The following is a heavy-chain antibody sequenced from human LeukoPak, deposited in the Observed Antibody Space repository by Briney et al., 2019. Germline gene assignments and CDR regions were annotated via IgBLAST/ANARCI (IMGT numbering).Heavy chain of an antibody. D-gene: IGHD5-12*01. Sequence: GGSLRLSCAVCGFIFSSYWRSWVRQAPGKGLEWVANIKQDGSEKYYVDSVKGRFTISRDNAKNSLYLQMNSLRAEDTAVYYCATAYSGYDYFDCWGQGTLVTVSS. V-gene: IGHV3-7*01. J-gene: IGHJ4*02. CDR3: ATAYSGYDYFDC. CDR2: IKQDGSEK. CDR1: GFIFSSYW.